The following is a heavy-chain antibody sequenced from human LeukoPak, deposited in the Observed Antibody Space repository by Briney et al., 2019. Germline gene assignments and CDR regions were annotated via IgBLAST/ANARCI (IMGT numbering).Heavy chain of an antibody. CDR1: GFTVSSNY. J-gene: IGHJ6*02. D-gene: IGHD3-9*01. Sequence: GGSLRLSCAASGFTVSSNYMSWVRQAPGKGLEWVSVIYSGGSTYYADSVKGRFTISRDNSKNTLYLQMNSLRAEDTAVYYCARDTRYFGWLLTSYGMDVWGQGTTVTVSS. V-gene: IGHV3-53*01. CDR3: ARDTRYFGWLLTSYGMDV. CDR2: IYSGGST.